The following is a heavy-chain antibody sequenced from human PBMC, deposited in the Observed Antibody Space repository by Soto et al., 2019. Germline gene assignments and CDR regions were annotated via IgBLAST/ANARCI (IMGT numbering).Heavy chain of an antibody. CDR2: ISTYNGNT. J-gene: IGHJ6*02. CDR3: ARGLGTNGLDV. D-gene: IGHD7-27*01. Sequence: QVQLLQSGAEVKKPGASVKVSCKASGYRFTTYGITWVRLAPGQGLEWLGGISTYNGNTDDAQNLQDRVTMTTETSTSTAYMEVTSLTSDDTSVYYCARGLGTNGLDVWGQGTTVTVSS. V-gene: IGHV1-18*04. CDR1: GYRFTTYG.